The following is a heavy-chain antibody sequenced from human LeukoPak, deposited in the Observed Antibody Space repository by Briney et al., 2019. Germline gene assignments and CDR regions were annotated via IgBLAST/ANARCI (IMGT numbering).Heavy chain of an antibody. CDR3: ARDSPYDYGDYGGRLDAFDI. Sequence: ASVKVSCKASGYVFTGYYMHWVRQAPGQGLEWMGWINPNSGGTKYAQKFQGRVTMTRDTSISTAYMELSRLRSDDTAVYYCARDSPYDYGDYGGRLDAFDIWGQGTMVTVSS. D-gene: IGHD4-17*01. CDR2: INPNSGGT. CDR1: GYVFTGYY. V-gene: IGHV1-2*02. J-gene: IGHJ3*02.